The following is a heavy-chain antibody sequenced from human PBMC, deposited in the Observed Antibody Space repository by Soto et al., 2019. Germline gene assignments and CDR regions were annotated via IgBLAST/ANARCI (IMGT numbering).Heavy chain of an antibody. D-gene: IGHD3-10*01. V-gene: IGHV1-18*04. CDR1: GYTFTSYG. Sequence: ASVKVSCKASGYTFTSYGISWVRQAPGQGLEWMGWISAYNGNTNYAQKLQGRVTMTTDTSTSTAYMELRSLGSDDTAVYYCARVWQYYYDSYYFDYWGQGTLVTVSS. J-gene: IGHJ4*02. CDR2: ISAYNGNT. CDR3: ARVWQYYYDSYYFDY.